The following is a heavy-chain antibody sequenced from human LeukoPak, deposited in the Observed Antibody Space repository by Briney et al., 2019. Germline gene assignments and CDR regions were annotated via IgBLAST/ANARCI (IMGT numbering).Heavy chain of an antibody. CDR2: INHSGST. V-gene: IGHV4-34*01. Sequence: SETLSLTCAVYGGSFSGYYWSWIRQPPGKGLEWIGEINHSGSTNYNPSLKSRVTISVDTSKNQFSLKLSSVTAADTAVYYCARHNYYGSRSYLYYYYGMDVWGQGTTVTVSS. J-gene: IGHJ6*02. CDR1: GGSFSGYY. D-gene: IGHD3-10*01. CDR3: ARHNYYGSRSYLYYYYGMDV.